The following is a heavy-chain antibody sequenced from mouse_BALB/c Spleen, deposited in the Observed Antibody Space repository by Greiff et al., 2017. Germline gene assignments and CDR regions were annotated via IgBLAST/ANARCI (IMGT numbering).Heavy chain of an antibody. J-gene: IGHJ2*01. Sequence: EVKVVESGGGLVQPGGSLKLSCAASGFTFSSYGMSWVRQTPDKRLELVATINSNGGSTYYPDSVKGRFTISRDNAKNTLYLQMSSLKSEDTAMYYCARDRYYGSRYYFDYWGQGTTLTVSS. D-gene: IGHD1-1*01. V-gene: IGHV5-6-3*01. CDR2: INSNGGST. CDR3: ARDRYYGSRYYFDY. CDR1: GFTFSSYG.